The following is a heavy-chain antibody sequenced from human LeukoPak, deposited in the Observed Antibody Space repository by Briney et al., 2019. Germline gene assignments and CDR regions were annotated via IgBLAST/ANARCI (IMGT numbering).Heavy chain of an antibody. D-gene: IGHD3-10*01. V-gene: IGHV1-46*01. CDR1: GYTFTGYY. CDR3: TRGSRTLVRGEVFPFDP. CDR2: INPRGGST. Sequence: GASVKVSCKTSGYTFTGYYLHWVRQAPGQGLEWMGIINPRGGSTTYAQKFQGRITMTRDMSTSTVHMDLSSLKSEDTAVYYCTRGSRTLVRGEVFPFDPWGQGTLVSVSS. J-gene: IGHJ5*02.